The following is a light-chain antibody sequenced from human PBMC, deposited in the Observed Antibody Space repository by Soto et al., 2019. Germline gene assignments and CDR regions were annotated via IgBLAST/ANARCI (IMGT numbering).Light chain of an antibody. CDR1: QSVNSW. CDR2: DAS. J-gene: IGKJ4*01. V-gene: IGKV1-5*01. Sequence: IQMTQSPSTLSAFVGNISTFACRASQSVNSWLAWYQQRPGKAPKLLIYDASTLESGVPSRFSGSGSGTEFTLTISSLQPDDFATYYCHQYNSYHTFGGGTKVDIK. CDR3: HQYNSYHT.